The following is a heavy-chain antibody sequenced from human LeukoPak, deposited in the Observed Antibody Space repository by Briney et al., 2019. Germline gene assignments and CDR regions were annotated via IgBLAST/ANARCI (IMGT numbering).Heavy chain of an antibody. CDR2: ISSSSSCI. V-gene: IGHV3-21*01. CDR1: GFTFSSYS. CDR3: ARDVGDDYGGQINWFDP. D-gene: IGHD4-23*01. Sequence: GGSLRLSCAASGFTFSSYSMNWVRQAPGKGLEWVSSISSSSSCIYYADSVKGRFTISRDNAKNSLYLQMNSLRAEDTAVYYCARDVGDDYGGQINWFDPWGQGTLVTVSS. J-gene: IGHJ5*02.